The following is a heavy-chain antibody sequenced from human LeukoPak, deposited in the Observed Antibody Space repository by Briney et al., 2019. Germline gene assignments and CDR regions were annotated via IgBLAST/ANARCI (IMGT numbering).Heavy chain of an antibody. CDR1: GGTFSSYA. D-gene: IGHD3-22*01. V-gene: IGHV1-69*05. J-gene: IGHJ4*02. CDR3: ARGTYYYDSSGYYYNY. CDR2: IIPIFGTA. Sequence: ASVKVSCKASGGTFSSYAISWVRQAPGQGLEWMGGIIPIFGTANYAQKFQGRVTITTDESTSTAYMELSSLRSEDTAVYYCARGTYYYDSSGYYYNYWGQGTLVTVST.